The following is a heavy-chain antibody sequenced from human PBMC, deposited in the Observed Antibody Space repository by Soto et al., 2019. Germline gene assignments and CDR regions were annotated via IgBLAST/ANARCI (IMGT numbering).Heavy chain of an antibody. V-gene: IGHV3-21*06. D-gene: IGHD3-22*01. Sequence: PGGSLRLSCAVRGFTLTNENMNWVRQAPGKGLEWVSSISSRSTFINYADSVKGRFTISRDNDKGLVYLQMNSLRAEDTAVYYCARDPPLSMIVVVGVDDFWGQGTLVTVSS. CDR1: GFTLTNEN. J-gene: IGHJ4*02. CDR3: ARDPPLSMIVVVGVDDF. CDR2: ISSRSTFI.